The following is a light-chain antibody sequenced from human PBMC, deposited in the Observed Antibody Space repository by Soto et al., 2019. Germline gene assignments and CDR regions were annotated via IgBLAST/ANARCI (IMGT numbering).Light chain of an antibody. CDR3: QQYGTSPPVA. CDR1: QTISSTY. V-gene: IGKV3-20*01. J-gene: IGKJ2*01. Sequence: IVLTQSPGTLSLSPGDRATLSCRASQTISSTYLAWYQQKPGQAPRLLIFGTSNRVSGVPHRFSGSGSGTDFTLTINSLEPEDSAVYYCQQYGTSPPVAFGQGTKLKIK. CDR2: GTS.